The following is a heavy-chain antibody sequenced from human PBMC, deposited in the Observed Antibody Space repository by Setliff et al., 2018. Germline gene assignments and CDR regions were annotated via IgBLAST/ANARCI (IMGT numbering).Heavy chain of an antibody. Sequence: ASVKVSCKASGYTFTSYAMHWVRQAPGQGLEWMGWINAGNGNTKYSQKFQGRVTITRDTSASTAYMELSSLRSEDTAVYYCARDGFEIVVVPAAIYYYYYMDVWGKGTTVTVS. V-gene: IGHV1-3*01. CDR2: INAGNGNT. J-gene: IGHJ6*03. D-gene: IGHD2-2*01. CDR3: ARDGFEIVVVPAAIYYYYYMDV. CDR1: GYTFTSYA.